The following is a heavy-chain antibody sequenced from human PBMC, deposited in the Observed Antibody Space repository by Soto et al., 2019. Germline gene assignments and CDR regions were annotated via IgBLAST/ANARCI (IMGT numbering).Heavy chain of an antibody. V-gene: IGHV1-3*04. J-gene: IGHJ6*02. Sequence: ASVKVSCKASGYSFTTHAMIWVRQAPGQRPEWMGWINTGNGNTRYSPKFQGRVNITRDTSASTAYMELSSLKSDDTAVYYCAIGEQLYHYYYGMDVWGQGSTVTVSS. CDR1: GYSFTTHA. CDR2: INTGNGNT. CDR3: AIGEQLYHYYYGMDV.